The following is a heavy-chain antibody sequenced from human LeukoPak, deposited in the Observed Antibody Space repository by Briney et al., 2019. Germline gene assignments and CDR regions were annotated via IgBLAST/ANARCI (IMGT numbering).Heavy chain of an antibody. CDR1: GFTFSSYA. CDR3: AKDQYSGWVSCSWGAFDF. Sequence: GGSLRLSCAASGFTFSSYAMSWVRQTPGKGLKWVPGISSIGGRTVYADSVQGRLNISRDNSTNALCLQLASQRAEVTAIYYCAKDQYSGWVSCSWGAFDFWGQGTLVTVSS. J-gene: IGHJ4*02. D-gene: IGHD3-10*01. CDR2: ISSIGGRT. V-gene: IGHV3-23*01.